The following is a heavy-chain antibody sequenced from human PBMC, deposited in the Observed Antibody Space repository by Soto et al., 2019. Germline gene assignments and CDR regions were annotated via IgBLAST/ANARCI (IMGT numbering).Heavy chain of an antibody. CDR2: ISGNGDSA. CDR1: GFPFRDYA. J-gene: IGHJ4*02. Sequence: VQLLESGGGLVQPGGSLRLSCAASGFPFRDYAMNWVRQAPGKGLEWVSDISGNGDSARYADSVKGRFTVSRDNSRDTLYLQMNSLGVDDTAVYYCGKERRGSGWSGCNFWGQGTLVTVSS. CDR3: GKERRGSGWSGCNF. D-gene: IGHD6-19*01. V-gene: IGHV3-23*01.